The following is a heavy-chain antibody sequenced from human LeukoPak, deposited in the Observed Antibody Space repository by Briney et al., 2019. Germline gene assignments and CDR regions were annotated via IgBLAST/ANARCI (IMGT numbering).Heavy chain of an antibody. D-gene: IGHD6-19*01. Sequence: SETLSLTCIVSGGSISRSGYYWAWIRQPPGKGLEWIGNIYYSGSTYYSPSLKSRLTISGDTSKNQFSLKLSSVTAADTAVYYCATSGWYLLPGVYWGQGTLVTVSS. J-gene: IGHJ4*02. CDR2: IYYSGST. CDR3: ATSGWYLLPGVY. V-gene: IGHV4-39*01. CDR1: GGSISRSGYY.